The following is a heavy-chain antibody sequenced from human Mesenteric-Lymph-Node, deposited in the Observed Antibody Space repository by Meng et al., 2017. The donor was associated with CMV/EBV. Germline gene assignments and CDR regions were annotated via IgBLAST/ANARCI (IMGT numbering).Heavy chain of an antibody. CDR3: ARGLYYDILTGWWFDP. D-gene: IGHD3-9*01. J-gene: IGHJ5*02. Sequence: GTFSSYAISWVRQAPGQGLEWMGGIIPIFGTANYAQKFQGRVTITTDESTSTAYMELSSLRSEDTAVYYCARGLYYDILTGWWFDPWGRGTLVTVSS. V-gene: IGHV1-69*05. CDR1: GTFSSYA. CDR2: IIPIFGTA.